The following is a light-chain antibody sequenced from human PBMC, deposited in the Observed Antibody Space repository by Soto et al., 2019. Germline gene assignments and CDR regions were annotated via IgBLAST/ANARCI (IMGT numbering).Light chain of an antibody. CDR2: DAS. J-gene: IGKJ3*01. V-gene: IGKV3-11*01. Sequence: EIVLTQSPATLSLSPGERATLSCRASQSVSSYLAWYQQKPGQAPRLLIYDASNRATGIPARFSGSGSGTDFTLTISSLEPEDVAVYCCQQRSNWPPLFSFGPGTKVDIK. CDR1: QSVSSY. CDR3: QQRSNWPPLFS.